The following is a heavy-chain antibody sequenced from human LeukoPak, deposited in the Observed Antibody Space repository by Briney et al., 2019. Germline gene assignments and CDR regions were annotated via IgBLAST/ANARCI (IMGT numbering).Heavy chain of an antibody. Sequence: KPSGTLSLTCAVSGGSISSSNWWSWVRQPPGKGLEWIGEIYHSGSTNYNPSLKSRVTISVDKSKNQFSLKLSSVTAVDTAVYYCARVIPNYVWGSYRPQPTFDYWGQGTLVTVSS. CDR1: GGSISSSNW. V-gene: IGHV4-4*02. CDR2: IYHSGST. J-gene: IGHJ4*02. CDR3: ARVIPNYVWGSYRPQPTFDY. D-gene: IGHD3-16*02.